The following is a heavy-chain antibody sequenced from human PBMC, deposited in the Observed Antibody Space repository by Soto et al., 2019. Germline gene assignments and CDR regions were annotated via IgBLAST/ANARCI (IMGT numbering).Heavy chain of an antibody. V-gene: IGHV4-4*07. CDR1: SGSINSFY. CDR3: ARDRIIGTSYSDY. CDR2: IHSSGTT. Sequence: SETLSLTCTVSSGSINSFYWAWMRQPAGKGLEWIGRIHSSGTTNYNPSLSSRVTMSVDPSKNQFSLRLTSVTAADTAVYYYARDRIIGTSYSDYWGQGILVTVSS. J-gene: IGHJ4*02. D-gene: IGHD1-7*01.